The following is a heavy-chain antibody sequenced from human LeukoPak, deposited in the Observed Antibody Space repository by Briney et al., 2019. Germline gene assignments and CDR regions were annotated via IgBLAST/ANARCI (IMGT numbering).Heavy chain of an antibody. V-gene: IGHV4-59*11. CDR1: GGSISGHD. Sequence: SETLSLACSVSGGSISGHDWSWVRQPPGKGLEWIAAINGRGSTSYNPSLKSRVTISVDTSKNRFSLRLTSVTAADTAVYYCARGRRYNWNDYYYYGMDVWGQGTTVTVSS. J-gene: IGHJ6*02. CDR3: ARGRRYNWNDYYYYGMDV. D-gene: IGHD1-1*01. CDR2: INGRGST.